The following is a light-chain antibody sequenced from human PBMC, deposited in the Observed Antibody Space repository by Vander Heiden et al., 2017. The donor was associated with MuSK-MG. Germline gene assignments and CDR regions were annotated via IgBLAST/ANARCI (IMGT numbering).Light chain of an antibody. J-gene: IGKJ4*01. CDR2: DAS. Sequence: DIQMTQSPSSLSASVGDRVTITCQASQDINTYLNWYHQKPGKAPKLLIFDASNLERGVPSRFSGSGSGTDFTLNISRLQPEDLATYYCQQYSTPPLTFGGGTKVEIK. CDR3: QQYSTPPLT. CDR1: QDINTY. V-gene: IGKV1-33*01.